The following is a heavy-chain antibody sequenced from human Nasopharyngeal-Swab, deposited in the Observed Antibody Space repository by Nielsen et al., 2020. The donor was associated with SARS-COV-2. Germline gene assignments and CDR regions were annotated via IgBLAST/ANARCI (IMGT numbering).Heavy chain of an antibody. CDR3: ARDRYFYDSGSYNPDY. V-gene: IGHV3-21*01. Sequence: GESLKISCAASGFSFSPYIMNWVRRAPGKEPEWVSSIGNSNEYIFYADSVKGRFTISRDNAKDTLYLQMDGLRVEDTAMYYCARDRYFYDSGSYNPDYWGQGTLVTVSS. CDR1: GFSFSPYI. D-gene: IGHD3-22*01. CDR2: IGNSNEYI. J-gene: IGHJ4*02.